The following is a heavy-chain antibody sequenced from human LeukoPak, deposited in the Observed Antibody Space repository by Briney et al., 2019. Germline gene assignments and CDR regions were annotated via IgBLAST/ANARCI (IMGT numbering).Heavy chain of an antibody. Sequence: ASVKVSCKASGYTFTTFYMHWVRQVPGQGLEWMGIINPSGGSTSYAQKFQARVTMTRDTSTSTVYMELSSLRSEDTAVYYYARGLYSSGWYDYWGQGTLVTVSS. V-gene: IGHV1-46*01. CDR2: INPSGGST. J-gene: IGHJ4*02. D-gene: IGHD6-19*01. CDR1: GYTFTTFY. CDR3: ARGLYSSGWYDY.